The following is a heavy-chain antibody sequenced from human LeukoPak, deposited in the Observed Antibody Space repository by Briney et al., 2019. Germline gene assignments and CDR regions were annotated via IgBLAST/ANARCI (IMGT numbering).Heavy chain of an antibody. V-gene: IGHV1-69*04. J-gene: IGHJ4*02. D-gene: IGHD5-24*01. CDR2: IITIVGIA. CDR1: GGTSSSYA. Sequence: ASVKGSCKASGGTSSSYAISWVRHAPGQRLEWRGTIITIVGIAKYAQKFQGRVTITADKSTSTAYMELSSLRSEDTAVYYCARDGEMATIYFDYWGQGTLVTVSS. CDR3: ARDGEMATIYFDY.